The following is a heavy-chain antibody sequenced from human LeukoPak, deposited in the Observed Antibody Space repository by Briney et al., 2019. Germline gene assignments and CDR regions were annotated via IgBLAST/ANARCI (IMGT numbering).Heavy chain of an antibody. CDR2: TYYRSKWHN. CDR3: ARSGYFAEYFQY. D-gene: IGHD3-3*01. V-gene: IGHV6-1*01. CDR1: GDSVSSKTAA. Sequence: SQTLSLTCAISGDSVSSKTAAWNWIRRSPSRGLEWLGRTYYRSKWHNDYAESVKSRLIINPDTSKNQFSLQLNSVTPDDTAVYYCARSGYFAEYFQYWGQGTLVTVPS. J-gene: IGHJ1*01.